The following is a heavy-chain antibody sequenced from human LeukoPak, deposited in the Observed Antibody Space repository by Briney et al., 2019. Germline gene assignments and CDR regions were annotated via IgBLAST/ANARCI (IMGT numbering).Heavy chain of an antibody. Sequence: PGGSLRLSCAASGFTFSSYAMHWVRQAPGKGLEWVAVIWYDGSNKYYADSVKGRFTISRDNSKNTLYLQMNSLRAEDTAVYYCARRPRRIAAAAHHYFDYWGQGTLVTVSS. CDR1: GFTFSSYA. J-gene: IGHJ4*02. CDR2: IWYDGSNK. V-gene: IGHV3-33*08. D-gene: IGHD6-13*01. CDR3: ARRPRRIAAAAHHYFDY.